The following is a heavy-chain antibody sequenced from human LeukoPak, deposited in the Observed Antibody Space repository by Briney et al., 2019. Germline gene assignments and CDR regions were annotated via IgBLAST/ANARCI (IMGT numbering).Heavy chain of an antibody. CDR2: IYYSGST. J-gene: IGHJ4*02. CDR1: GGSISRSTYY. D-gene: IGHD3-16*02. V-gene: IGHV4-39*07. Sequence: SETLSLTCTVSGGSISRSTYYWGWIRQPPGKELEWIGSIYYSGSTYYNPSLKNRVTISVDTSENHFSLNPTSVTAADTAVYYCAREDDYVWGSHRYTGGNIDYWGQGTLVTVSA. CDR3: AREDDYVWGSHRYTGGNIDY.